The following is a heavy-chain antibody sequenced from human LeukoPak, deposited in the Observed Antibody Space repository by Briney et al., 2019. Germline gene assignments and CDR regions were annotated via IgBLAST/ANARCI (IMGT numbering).Heavy chain of an antibody. V-gene: IGHV1-69*13. CDR1: GYTFTSHG. CDR3: ALGDYYDSSGYPGELDY. J-gene: IGHJ4*02. CDR2: IIPIFGTA. D-gene: IGHD3-22*01. Sequence: SVKVSCKASGYTFTSHGISWVRQAPGQGLEWMGGIIPIFGTANYAQKFQGSVTITADESTSTAYMELSSLRSEDTAVYYCALGDYYDSSGYPGELDYWGQGTLVTVSS.